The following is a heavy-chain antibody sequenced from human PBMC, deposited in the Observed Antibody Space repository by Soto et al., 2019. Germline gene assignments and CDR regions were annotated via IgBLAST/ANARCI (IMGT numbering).Heavy chain of an antibody. Sequence: GGSLRLSCTGSGFNFGNYAMSWVRQAPGKGPEWVGFIRSETYGGTPDYAASLRGRLNISRDDSKSIAYLEINSLQTDDTAVYYCTRYYYASSGYYVYWGQGT. V-gene: IGHV3-49*04. CDR2: IRSETYGGTP. J-gene: IGHJ4*02. CDR3: TRYYYASSGYYVY. CDR1: GFNFGNYA. D-gene: IGHD3-22*01.